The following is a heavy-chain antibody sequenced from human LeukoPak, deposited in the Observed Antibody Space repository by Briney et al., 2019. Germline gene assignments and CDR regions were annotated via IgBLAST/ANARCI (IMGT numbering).Heavy chain of an antibody. D-gene: IGHD2-2*01. CDR2: IYYSGST. CDR1: GGSISSYY. Sequence: SETLSLTCTVSGGSISSYYWSWIRQPPGKGLEWIGYIYYSGSTNYNPSLKSRVTISVDTSKNQFSLKLSSATAADTAVYYCARRGFYCSSTSCSSAFDPWGQGTLVTVSS. CDR3: ARRGFYCSSTSCSSAFDP. V-gene: IGHV4-59*08. J-gene: IGHJ5*02.